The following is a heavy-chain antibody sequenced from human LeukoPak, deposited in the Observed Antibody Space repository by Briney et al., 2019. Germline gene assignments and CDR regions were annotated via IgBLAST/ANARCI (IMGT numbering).Heavy chain of an antibody. CDR1: GFTFSSYG. J-gene: IGHJ5*02. Sequence: GGSLRLSCAVSGFTFSSYGMHWVRQAPGKGLEWVAVISYDGSNKYYADSVKGRFTISRDNSKNTLYLQMNSLRAEDTAVYYCAKDGYDILTGYYAPGGSWGQGTLVTVSS. CDR2: ISYDGSNK. CDR3: AKDGYDILTGYYAPGGS. D-gene: IGHD3-9*01. V-gene: IGHV3-30*18.